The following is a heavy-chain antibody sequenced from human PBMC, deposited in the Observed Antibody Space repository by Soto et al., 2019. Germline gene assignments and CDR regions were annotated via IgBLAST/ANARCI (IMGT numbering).Heavy chain of an antibody. D-gene: IGHD2-15*01. V-gene: IGHV3-15*07. CDR2: IKSKTDGGTT. J-gene: IGHJ2*01. CDR3: TPMRGYCFFIQAEDGIRDVRSVSAFLLNRSSDL. Sequence: EKGQELVGLIKSKTDGGTTDYASPVNGRFTISRDDSKNTLYLQMNSLKTEDTAVYYCTPMRGYCFFIQAEDGIRDVRSVSAFLLNRSSDL.